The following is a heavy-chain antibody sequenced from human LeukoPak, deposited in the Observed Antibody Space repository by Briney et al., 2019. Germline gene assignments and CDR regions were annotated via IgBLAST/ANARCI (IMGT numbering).Heavy chain of an antibody. D-gene: IGHD5-18*01. V-gene: IGHV3-23*01. CDR1: EFTFSSYA. Sequence: PGGSLRLSCAASEFTFSSYAMSWVRQAPGKGLEWVSAISGSGGSTYYADSVKGRFTISRDNSKNTLYLQMNSLRAEDTAVYYCASLRGYSYGYPVDYWGQGTLVTVSS. CDR3: ASLRGYSYGYPVDY. CDR2: ISGSGGST. J-gene: IGHJ4*02.